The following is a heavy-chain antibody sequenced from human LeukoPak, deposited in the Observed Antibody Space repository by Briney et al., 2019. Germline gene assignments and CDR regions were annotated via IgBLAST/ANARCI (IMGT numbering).Heavy chain of an antibody. D-gene: IGHD1-26*01. Sequence: WGSLRLSCAASGLTFRSYDMHWVRQAPGKGLKGLAVIWSDGSYRYYGDSVKGRFTISRDNSKNTLYLQMNSLRAQDPAVSYCARAELNYLDCWGQGTMVTVSS. CDR3: ARAELNYLDC. V-gene: IGHV3-33*01. CDR2: IWSDGSYR. CDR1: GLTFRSYD. J-gene: IGHJ4*02.